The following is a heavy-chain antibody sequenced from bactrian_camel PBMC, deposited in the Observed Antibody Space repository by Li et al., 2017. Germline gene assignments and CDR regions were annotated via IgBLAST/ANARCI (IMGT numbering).Heavy chain of an antibody. D-gene: IGHD2*01. V-gene: IGHV3S53*01. Sequence: VQLVESGGGSVQAGGSLRLSCAASRNIDRFYCIGWFRQAPGKEREGVANIERDGSTKYADSVKGRFTISKDNAKNTVYLQMNRLKTEDTALYYCATRLSYGCTYSTSDGCYTHRGQGTQVTVS. CDR1: RNIDRFYC. CDR2: IERDGST. J-gene: IGHJ4*01.